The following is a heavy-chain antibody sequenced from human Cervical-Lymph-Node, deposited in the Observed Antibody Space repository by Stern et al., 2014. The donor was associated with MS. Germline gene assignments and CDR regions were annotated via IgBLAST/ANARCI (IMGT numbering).Heavy chain of an antibody. CDR3: ATYSSSWSPPWY. CDR1: GDTFPSYY. D-gene: IGHD6-6*01. CDR2: INHTGGST. V-gene: IGHV1-46*01. Sequence: VQLVQSGAEVKKPGASVKVSCKASGDTFPSYYMHWVRQAPGQGLEWMGIINHTGGSTHFSQRFQGRVTLTSDTSTSTVYMELSSLRSEDTANYYCATYSSSWSPPWYWGQGTLVTVSS. J-gene: IGHJ4*02.